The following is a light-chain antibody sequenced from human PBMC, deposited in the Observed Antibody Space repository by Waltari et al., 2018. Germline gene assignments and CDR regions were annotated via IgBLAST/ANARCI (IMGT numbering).Light chain of an antibody. J-gene: IGLJ1*01. CDR2: NNN. V-gene: IGLV1-44*01. CDR1: ISNIGSHP. CDR3: AAWDGSLKGHV. Sequence: QSVLPPPPSASGTPVQRLTISCSGSISNIGSHPLMLYQHLPGTAPKLLIYNNNQRPSGVPDRFSGSKSGTSASLAISGLQSEDEADYYCAAWDGSLKGHVLGTGTKVTVL.